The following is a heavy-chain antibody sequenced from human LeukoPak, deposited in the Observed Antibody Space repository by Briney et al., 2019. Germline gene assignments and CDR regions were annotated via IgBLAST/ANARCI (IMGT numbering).Heavy chain of an antibody. J-gene: IGHJ5*02. CDR1: GYTFTSYG. CDR3: ARDRPTVTTWGTNWFDP. D-gene: IGHD4-17*01. V-gene: IGHV1-18*04. Sequence: GASVKLSCKASGYTFTSYGISWVRQAPGQGLEWMGWISAYNGNTNYAQKLQGRVTMTTDTSTSTAYMELRSLRSDDTAVYYCARDRPTVTTWGTNWFDPWGQGTLVTVSS. CDR2: ISAYNGNT.